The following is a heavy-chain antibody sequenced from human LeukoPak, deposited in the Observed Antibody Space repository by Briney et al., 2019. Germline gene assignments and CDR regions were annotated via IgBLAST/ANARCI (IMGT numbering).Heavy chain of an antibody. V-gene: IGHV3-23*01. CDR3: AKTYRRGFWSGSYFDY. CDR2: ISGSGGST. J-gene: IGHJ4*02. CDR1: GFTFSSYA. D-gene: IGHD3-3*01. Sequence: GGSLRLSCAASGFTFSSYAMSWVRQAPGKGLEWVSAISGSGGSTYYADSVKGRFTISRDNSKNTLYLQMNSLRAEDTAVYYCAKTYRRGFWSGSYFDYWGQGTLVTVSS.